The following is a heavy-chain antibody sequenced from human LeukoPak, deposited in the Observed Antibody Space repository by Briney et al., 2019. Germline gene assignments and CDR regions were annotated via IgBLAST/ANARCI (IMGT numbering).Heavy chain of an antibody. CDR3: ARGSRDTAMIDY. CDR2: ISSSSSTI. CDR1: RFTFSIYS. Sequence: GGSLRLSCAASRFTFSIYSMNWVRQAPGRGLEWVSYISSSSSTIFYADSVKGRFTISRDNAKNSLYLQMNSLRAEDTAVYYCARGSRDTAMIDYWRQGTLVTVSS. V-gene: IGHV3-48*04. J-gene: IGHJ4*02. D-gene: IGHD5-18*01.